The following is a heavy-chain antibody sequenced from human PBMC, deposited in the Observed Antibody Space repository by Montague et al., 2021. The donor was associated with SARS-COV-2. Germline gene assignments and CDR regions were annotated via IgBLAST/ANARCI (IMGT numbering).Heavy chain of an antibody. J-gene: IGHJ4*02. CDR2: IYYSGST. CDR1: GGSVSSGGYY. CDR3: ARVSLAAAATRSDY. V-gene: IGHV4-61*08. Sequence: SETLSLTRTVSGGSVSSGGYYWSWIRQPPGKGLEWIGYIYYSGSTNYXPSLKSRVTISLDTSKNQFSLKLTSVTAADTAVYYCARVSLAAAATRSDYWGQGTLGTVSS. D-gene: IGHD6-13*01.